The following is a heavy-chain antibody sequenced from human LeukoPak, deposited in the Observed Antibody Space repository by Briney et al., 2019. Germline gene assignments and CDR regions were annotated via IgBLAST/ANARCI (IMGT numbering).Heavy chain of an antibody. CDR1: GFTFSSYS. D-gene: IGHD1-7*01. CDR3: AKDRYRANYVNHFDP. Sequence: GGSLRLSCAASGFTFSSYSMNWVRQAPGNGLEWVSSISSSSSYIYYADSVKGRFTISRDNSKNTLYLQMKSLRVEDTAVYYCAKDRYRANYVNHFDPWGQGTLVTVSS. V-gene: IGHV3-21*04. CDR2: ISSSSSYI. J-gene: IGHJ5*02.